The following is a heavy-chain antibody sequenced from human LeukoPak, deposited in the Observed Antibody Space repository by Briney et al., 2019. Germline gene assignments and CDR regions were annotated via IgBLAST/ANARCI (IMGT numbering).Heavy chain of an antibody. CDR1: GGSISSSSYY. CDR2: IYYSGST. CDR3: ARDLRRGMVVLLQDNWFDP. Sequence: SETLSLTCTVSGGSISSSSYYWGWIRQPPGKGLEWIGSIYYSGSTYYNPSLKSRVTISVDTSKNQFSLKLSSVTAADAAVYYCARDLRRGMVVLLQDNWFDPWGQGTLVTVSS. J-gene: IGHJ5*02. D-gene: IGHD3-10*01. V-gene: IGHV4-39*07.